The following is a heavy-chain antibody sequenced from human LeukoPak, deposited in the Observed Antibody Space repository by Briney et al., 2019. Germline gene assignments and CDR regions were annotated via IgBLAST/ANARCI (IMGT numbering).Heavy chain of an antibody. Sequence: GGSLRLSCAASGFTFSSYSMNWVRQAPGKGLEWVSYISSSSSTIYYADSVKGRFTISRDNARNSLYLQMNSLRAEDTAVYYCASYPGGYCSGGSCYSGYYYYYMDVWGKGTTVTISS. CDR3: ASYPGGYCSGGSCYSGYYYYYMDV. CDR2: ISSSSSTI. V-gene: IGHV3-48*04. D-gene: IGHD2-15*01. J-gene: IGHJ6*03. CDR1: GFTFSSYS.